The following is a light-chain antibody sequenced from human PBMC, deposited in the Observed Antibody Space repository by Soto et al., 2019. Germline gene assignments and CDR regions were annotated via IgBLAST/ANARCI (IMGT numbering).Light chain of an antibody. J-gene: IGLJ1*01. CDR3: SSYTSSSTDV. Sequence: QSMLTQRPFVSGSPGQSITISCTGTSSDVGSYNRVSWFQQPPGTAPKLLIYEVSNRPSGVPDRFSGSKSGNTASLTISGLQAEDEADYYCSSYTSSSTDVFGTGTKLTVL. V-gene: IGLV2-18*02. CDR1: SSDVGSYNR. CDR2: EVS.